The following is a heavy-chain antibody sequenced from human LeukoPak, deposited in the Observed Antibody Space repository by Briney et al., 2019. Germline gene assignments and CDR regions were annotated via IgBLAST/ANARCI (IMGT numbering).Heavy chain of an antibody. CDR3: ARERGRSLQSARDGYNGY. Sequence: GASVKVSCRASGYSFTGYYIHWVRQAPGQGLEWMGWINPNSGGTNYARKFQGRVTMTRDTSISTAYMELSRLRSDDTAVYYCARERGRSLQSARDGYNGYWGQGTLVTVSS. D-gene: IGHD5-24*01. V-gene: IGHV1-2*02. CDR1: GYSFTGYY. J-gene: IGHJ4*02. CDR2: INPNSGGT.